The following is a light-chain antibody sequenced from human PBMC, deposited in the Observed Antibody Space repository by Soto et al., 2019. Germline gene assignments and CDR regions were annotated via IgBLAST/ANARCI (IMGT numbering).Light chain of an antibody. J-gene: IGLJ3*02. CDR1: GSDIGGYEH. V-gene: IGLV2-8*01. CDR3: SSYAGSNKL. CDR2: EVT. Sequence: QSALTQPPSASGSLGQSVTISCTGTGSDIGGYEHVSWYQQYPGKAPKLMIYEVTRRPSGVPDRFSGSKSGNTASLTVSGLQAEDEADYYCSSYAGSNKLFGGGTKLTVL.